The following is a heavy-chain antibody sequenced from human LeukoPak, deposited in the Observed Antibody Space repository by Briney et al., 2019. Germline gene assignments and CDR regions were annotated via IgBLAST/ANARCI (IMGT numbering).Heavy chain of an antibody. Sequence: GGSLRLSCAASGFTFSSYGMHWVRQAPGKGLEWVAVIWYDGSNKYYADSVKGRFTISRDNSKNTLYLQMNSLRAEDTAVYYCARVSIVLMVYAEYYFDYWGQGTLVTVSS. CDR3: ARVSIVLMVYAEYYFDY. J-gene: IGHJ4*02. CDR1: GFTFSSYG. CDR2: IWYDGSNK. V-gene: IGHV3-33*01. D-gene: IGHD2-8*01.